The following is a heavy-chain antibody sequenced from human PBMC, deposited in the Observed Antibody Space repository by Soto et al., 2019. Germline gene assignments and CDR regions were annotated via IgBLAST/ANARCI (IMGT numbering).Heavy chain of an antibody. J-gene: IGHJ5*02. V-gene: IGHV3-21*01. CDR1: GFTFSSYS. CDR2: ISSSSSYI. D-gene: IGHD6-13*01. Sequence: GGSLRLSCAASGFTFSSYSMNWVRQAPGKGLEWVSSISSSSSYIYYADSVKGRFTISRDNAKNSLYLQMNSLRAEDTAVYYCARDKYEGYSSSWIYNWFDPWGQGTLVTVSS. CDR3: ARDKYEGYSSSWIYNWFDP.